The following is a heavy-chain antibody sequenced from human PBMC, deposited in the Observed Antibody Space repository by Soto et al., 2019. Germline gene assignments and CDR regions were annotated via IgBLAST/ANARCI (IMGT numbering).Heavy chain of an antibody. CDR1: GGSISSGNW. CDR2: TSHSGNT. CDR3: ASHRGNTYGPYDY. D-gene: IGHD5-18*01. V-gene: IGHV4-4*02. J-gene: IGHJ4*02. Sequence: VQLQESGPGLVKPSGTLSLTCAVSGGSISSGNWWSWVRQSPRKGLEWIGETSHSGNTNHNPSLNSRGTISIDKSKNQFSLNLTAVTAADTAVYYCASHRGNTYGPYDYWGQGTLVTVSS.